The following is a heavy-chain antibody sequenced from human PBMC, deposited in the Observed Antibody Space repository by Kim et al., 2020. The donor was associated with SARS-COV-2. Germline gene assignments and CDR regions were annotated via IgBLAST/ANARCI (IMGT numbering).Heavy chain of an antibody. Sequence: GGSLRLSCAASGFSVSSSYMNWVRQAPGKGLEWVSIIYSGGNTYYADSVKGRFTISRDNSKNTLYLQMYSLRAEDTAVYYCARLHGSSRWYGFDYWGQGTLVTVSS. CDR2: IYSGGNT. D-gene: IGHD6-13*01. V-gene: IGHV3-53*01. CDR3: ARLHGSSRWYGFDY. CDR1: GFSVSSSY. J-gene: IGHJ4*02.